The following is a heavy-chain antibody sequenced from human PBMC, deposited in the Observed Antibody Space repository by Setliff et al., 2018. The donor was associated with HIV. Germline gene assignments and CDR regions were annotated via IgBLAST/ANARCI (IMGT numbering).Heavy chain of an antibody. V-gene: IGHV4-61*09. Sequence: SETLSLTCTVSGGSISSGSYYWSWIRQPAGKGLEWIGHIYTSGSTNYNPSLKSRVTIPVDTSTNQFSLKLSSVTAADTAVYYCARGRRSSGWYVYHWGQGTLVTVSS. D-gene: IGHD6-19*01. CDR1: GGSISSGSYY. CDR3: ARGRRSSGWYVYH. CDR2: IYTSGST. J-gene: IGHJ4*02.